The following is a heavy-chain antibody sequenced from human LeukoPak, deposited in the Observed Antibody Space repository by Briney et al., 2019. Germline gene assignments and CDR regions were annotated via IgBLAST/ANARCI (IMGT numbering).Heavy chain of an antibody. V-gene: IGHV1-18*04. J-gene: IGHJ4*02. CDR1: GYTFTNYG. CDR2: INADNGNT. CDR3: ARGVVIIDY. Sequence: ASVKVSCKSAGYTFTNYGISWVRQAPGQGLEWMGWINADNGNTNYAQKLQGRVTMTTDTSTSTAYMELRSLRFDDTAMYYCARGVVIIDYWGQGTLVPVSS. D-gene: IGHD3-3*01.